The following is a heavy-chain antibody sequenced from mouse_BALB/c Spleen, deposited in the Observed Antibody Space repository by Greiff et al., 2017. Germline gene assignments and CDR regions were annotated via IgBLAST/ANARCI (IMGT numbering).Heavy chain of an antibody. Sequence: DVKLVESGGGLVKPGGSLKLSCAASGFTFSSYAMSWVRQTPEKRLEWVASISSGGSTYYPDSVKGRFTISRDNARNILYLQMSSLRSEDTAMYYCARPHYGSSWDYAMDYWGQGTSVTVSS. J-gene: IGHJ4*01. V-gene: IGHV5-6-5*01. CDR3: ARPHYGSSWDYAMDY. CDR1: GFTFSSYA. CDR2: ISSGGST. D-gene: IGHD1-1*01.